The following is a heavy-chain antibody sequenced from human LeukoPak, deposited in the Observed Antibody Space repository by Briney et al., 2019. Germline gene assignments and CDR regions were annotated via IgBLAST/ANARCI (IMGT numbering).Heavy chain of an antibody. CDR1: GGSISSSSCY. V-gene: IGHV4-39*07. D-gene: IGHD3-10*01. CDR3: SIWFGELSGPS. J-gene: IGHJ5*02. Sequence: SETLSLTCTVSGGSISSSSCYWGWIRQPPGKGLEWIGSIYYSGSTYYNPSLKSRVTISVDTSKNQFSLKLSSVTAADTAVYYCSIWFGELSGPSWGQGTLVTVSS. CDR2: IYYSGST.